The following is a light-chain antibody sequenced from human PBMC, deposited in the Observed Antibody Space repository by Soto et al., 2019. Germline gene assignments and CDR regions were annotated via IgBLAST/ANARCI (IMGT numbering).Light chain of an antibody. CDR2: EVS. V-gene: IGLV2-8*01. CDR3: SSCAGSNNPYV. Sequence: QSALTQPPSASGSPGQSVTISCTGTSSDVGGCKFVSWYQQYPGKAPKLIIYEVSKRTSGVPDRFPGFKSGNTASLTVSGLQAEDEADYYCSSCAGSNNPYVFGTGTKVTVL. J-gene: IGLJ1*01. CDR1: SSDVGGCKF.